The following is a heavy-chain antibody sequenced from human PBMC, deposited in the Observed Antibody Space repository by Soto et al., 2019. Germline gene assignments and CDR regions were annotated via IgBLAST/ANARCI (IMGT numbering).Heavy chain of an antibody. V-gene: IGHV1-2*02. Sequence: QVQLVQSGAEVKKPGASVKISCKASGYSFTDHYIHWIRQAPGQGLEWMGWIIPNDGGTKYAQKFHDRINMTRDTSITTAYMDLSRLRSDDTAVYYCARGAFDRSGNYLARWFDPWGQGTLVTVSS. CDR3: ARGAFDRSGNYLARWFDP. J-gene: IGHJ5*02. D-gene: IGHD3-22*01. CDR1: GYSFTDHY. CDR2: IIPNDGGT.